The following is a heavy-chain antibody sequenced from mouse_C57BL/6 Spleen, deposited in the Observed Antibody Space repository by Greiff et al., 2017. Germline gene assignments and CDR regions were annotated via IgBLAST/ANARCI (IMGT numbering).Heavy chain of an antibody. CDR1: GFSLTSYG. CDR2: IWRGGST. D-gene: IGHD1-1*01. Sequence: VQLQQSGPGLVQPSQSLSITCTVSGFSLTSYGVHWVRQSPGKGLEWLGVIWRGGSTDDNAAFMSRLSITKDNSKSQVFFKMNSLQADDTAIYYCAKNDYGSSYGYFDVWGTGTTVTVSS. CDR3: AKNDYGSSYGYFDV. J-gene: IGHJ1*03. V-gene: IGHV2-5*01.